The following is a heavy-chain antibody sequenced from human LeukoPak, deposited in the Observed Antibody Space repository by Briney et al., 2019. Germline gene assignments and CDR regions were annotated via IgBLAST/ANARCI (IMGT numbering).Heavy chain of an antibody. Sequence: SETLSLTCIVSGVSIKNNYWSWVRQPPGKGLEWVGYIYYSGSTNYNPSLKSRVTMSVDTSKNQFSLKLSPVTAADTAVYYCAKSANGYSSSWGQGTLVTVSS. CDR1: GVSIKNNY. CDR3: AKSANGYSSS. CDR2: IYYSGST. V-gene: IGHV4-59*08. D-gene: IGHD5-18*01. J-gene: IGHJ5*02.